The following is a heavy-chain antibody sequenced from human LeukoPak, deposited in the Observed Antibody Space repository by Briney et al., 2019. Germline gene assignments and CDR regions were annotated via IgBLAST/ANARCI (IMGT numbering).Heavy chain of an antibody. V-gene: IGHV4-34*01. J-gene: IGHJ4*02. D-gene: IGHD2-15*01. CDR1: GGSFSGYY. Sequence: PSETLSLTCAVYGGSFSGYYWSWIRQPPGKGLEWIGEINHSGSTNYNPSLKSRVTISVDTSKNQFSLKLSSVTAADTAVYYCARARPAIIVVVVAANFDYWGQGTLVTVSS. CDR3: ARARPAIIVVVVAANFDY. CDR2: INHSGST.